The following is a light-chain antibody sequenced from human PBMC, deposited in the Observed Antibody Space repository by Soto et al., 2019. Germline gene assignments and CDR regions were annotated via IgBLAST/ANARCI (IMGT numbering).Light chain of an antibody. CDR1: QSVLYISHNKYY. CDR2: WAS. Sequence: DIVMTQSPDSLAVSLGERATINCKSSQSVLYISHNKYYLAWYQQKPGQPPKLLIYWASTRESGVPDRFSGSGSGTDFTLTISSLQAEDVAVYYCQQYQSTPVTFGQGTKVEIK. V-gene: IGKV4-1*01. J-gene: IGKJ1*01. CDR3: QQYQSTPVT.